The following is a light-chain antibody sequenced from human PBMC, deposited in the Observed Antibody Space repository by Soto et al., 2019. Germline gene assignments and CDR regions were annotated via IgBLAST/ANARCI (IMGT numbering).Light chain of an antibody. V-gene: IGLV2-18*02. CDR1: SSDVGSYNR. CDR2: EVS. CDR3: SSYTSSSTYV. Sequence: QSVLTQPPSVSGSPGQSVTISCTGTSSDVGSYNRVCWYQQPPGTAPKLMIYEVSNRPSGVPDRFSASKSGNTASLTISGLQAEDEADYYCSSYTSSSTYVFGTGTKVT. J-gene: IGLJ1*01.